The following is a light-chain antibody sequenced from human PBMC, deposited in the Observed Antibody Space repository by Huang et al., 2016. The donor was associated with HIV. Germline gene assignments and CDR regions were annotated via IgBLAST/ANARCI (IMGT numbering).Light chain of an antibody. V-gene: IGKV1-39*01. CDR1: QSISSY. Sequence: DIQMTQSPSSLSASVGDRVTITCRASQSISSYVNWYQQKPGKAPKLLIYAASSLQSGDPSRFSGSGSGTDFTLTISSLQPEDFATYYCQQSYSTPRTFGQGIKVEIK. CDR3: QQSYSTPRT. J-gene: IGKJ1*01. CDR2: AAS.